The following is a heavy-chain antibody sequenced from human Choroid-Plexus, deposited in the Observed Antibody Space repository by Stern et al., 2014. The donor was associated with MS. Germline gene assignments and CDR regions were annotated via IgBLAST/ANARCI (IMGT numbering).Heavy chain of an antibody. Sequence: VQLVESGGGVAQPGRPLILSCAASGFTFSNFGMHWVRQAPGKGLEWVALISYDGSYKYYADAVKGRFTIFRANSKNTLYMHMNSLRAEDTAVYYCAKDRQWSTYFFDYWGQGSLVTVSS. CDR2: ISYDGSYK. V-gene: IGHV3-30*18. CDR3: AKDRQWSTYFFDY. CDR1: GFTFSNFG. D-gene: IGHD2-15*01. J-gene: IGHJ4*02.